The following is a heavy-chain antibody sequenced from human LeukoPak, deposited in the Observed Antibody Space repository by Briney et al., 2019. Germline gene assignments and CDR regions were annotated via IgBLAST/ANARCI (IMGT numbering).Heavy chain of an antibody. V-gene: IGHV4-4*07. J-gene: IGHJ4*02. Sequence: SETLSLTCTVSGGSIGWDYWSWIRQSAGKGLEWIGRIYKSGSTNYNPSFRSRVTMSVDTSKNQFSLTVTSVPAADTAVYYCAREEYFQDSNGYSYYFHSWGQGPLVTVSS. D-gene: IGHD3-22*01. CDR2: IYKSGST. CDR3: AREEYFQDSNGYSYYFHS. CDR1: GGSIGWDY.